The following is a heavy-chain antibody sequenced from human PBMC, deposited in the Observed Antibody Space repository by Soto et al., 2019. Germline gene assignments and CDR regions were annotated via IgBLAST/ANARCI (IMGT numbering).Heavy chain of an antibody. J-gene: IGHJ3*02. CDR2: INHSGST. CDR3: ATEGIQTDAFDI. V-gene: IGHV4-34*01. CDR1: GGSFSGYY. Sequence: QVQLQQWGAGLLKPSETLSLTCAVYGGSFSGYYWSWIRQPPGKGLEWIGEINHSGSTNYNPSLESRVTISVDTSKKQFSLRLSSVTAADTAVYFCATEGIQTDAFDIWGQGTMVTVSS.